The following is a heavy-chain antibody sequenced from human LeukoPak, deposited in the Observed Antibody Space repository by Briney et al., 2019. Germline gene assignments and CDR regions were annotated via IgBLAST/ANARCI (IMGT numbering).Heavy chain of an antibody. CDR1: GGSISSYY. J-gene: IGHJ4*02. D-gene: IGHD3-3*01. CDR2: IYYSGST. V-gene: IGHV4-59*01. CDR3: ARAHQSYYDFWSGYPSPYYFDY. Sequence: PSETLSLTCTVSGGSISSYYWSWIRQPPGKGLEWIGYIYYSGSTNYNPSLKSRVTIPVDTSKNQFSLKLSSVTAADTAVYYCARAHQSYYDFWSGYPSPYYFDYWGQGTLVTVSS.